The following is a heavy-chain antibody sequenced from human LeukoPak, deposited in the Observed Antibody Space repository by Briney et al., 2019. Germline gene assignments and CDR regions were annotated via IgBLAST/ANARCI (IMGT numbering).Heavy chain of an antibody. J-gene: IGHJ4*02. Sequence: GGSLRLSCAASGFTFSDYWMSWVRQAPGQGLEWVANINQDASVSRYIDSVKGRFTISRDNAKNSLFLQMNRLRAEDTALYYCARKVGDYWGQGTLVTVSS. V-gene: IGHV3-7*01. D-gene: IGHD3-16*01. CDR1: GFTFSDYW. CDR2: INQDASVS. CDR3: ARKVGDY.